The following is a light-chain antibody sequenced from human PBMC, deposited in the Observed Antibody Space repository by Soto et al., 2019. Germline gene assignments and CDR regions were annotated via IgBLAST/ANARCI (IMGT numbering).Light chain of an antibody. J-gene: IGKJ5*01. CDR3: QQYDYLIT. Sequence: EIVLPQSPDTLSLSPGESATLSGRASQSVTKFLAWYQQKPGQAPRLLIYDASSRATGIPDRFSGSGSGTDFTLTISRLEPEDFAVYFCQQYDYLITVGKGKRLEIK. CDR2: DAS. CDR1: QSVTKF. V-gene: IGKV3-20*01.